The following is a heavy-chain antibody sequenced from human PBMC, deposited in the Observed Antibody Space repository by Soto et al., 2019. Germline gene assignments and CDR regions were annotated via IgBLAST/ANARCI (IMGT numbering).Heavy chain of an antibody. CDR3: ARGMKLERVGFDY. V-gene: IGHV4-38-2*01. D-gene: IGHD1-1*01. CDR1: GYSISSGHY. J-gene: IGHJ4*02. CDR2: IYHSGST. Sequence: SETLSLTCAVSGYSISSGHYWGWIRQPPGKGLEWIGSIYHSGSTYYNPSLKSRVTISVDTSKNQFSLKLSSVTAADTAVYYCARGMKLERVGFDYWGQGTLVTVSS.